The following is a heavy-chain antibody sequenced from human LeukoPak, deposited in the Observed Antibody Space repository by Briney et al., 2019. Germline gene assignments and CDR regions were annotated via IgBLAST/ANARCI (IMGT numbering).Heavy chain of an antibody. J-gene: IGHJ5*02. D-gene: IGHD2-15*01. Sequence: SVKVSCKASGGTFSSYAISWVRQAPGQGLEWMGGIIPIFGTANYAQKFHGRVTITADKSTSTAYMELRSLRSDDTAVYYCARAGAVVDNWFDPWGQGTLVTVSS. CDR3: ARAGAVVDNWFDP. CDR1: GGTFSSYA. CDR2: IIPIFGTA. V-gene: IGHV1-69*06.